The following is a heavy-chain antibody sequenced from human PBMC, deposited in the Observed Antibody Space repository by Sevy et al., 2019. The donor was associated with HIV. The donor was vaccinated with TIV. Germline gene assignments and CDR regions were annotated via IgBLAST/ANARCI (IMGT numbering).Heavy chain of an antibody. Sequence: GGSLRLSCVVSGLTFSSDSMNWVRQAPGKGLEWLAYISSSSRTIYYADSVEGRFTISRDNDKKSVFLQMNNLRDEDSATYYCARDVDTPFVRSFDSWGQGTLVPVSS. J-gene: IGHJ4*02. CDR1: GLTFSSDS. CDR3: ARDVDTPFVRSFDS. V-gene: IGHV3-48*02. D-gene: IGHD5-18*01. CDR2: ISSSSRTI.